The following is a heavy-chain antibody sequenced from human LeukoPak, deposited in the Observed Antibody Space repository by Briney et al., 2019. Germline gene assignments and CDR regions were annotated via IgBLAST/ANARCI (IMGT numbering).Heavy chain of an antibody. D-gene: IGHD3-3*01. CDR1: GYTFTGYY. Sequence: ASVKVSCKASGYTFTGYYMHWVRQAPGQGLEWMGWINPNSGGTNYAQKFQGRVTMTRDTSISTAYMELSRLRSDDTAVYYCARDVRGFWSGHVVGYWGQGTLVTVSP. V-gene: IGHV1-2*02. CDR3: ARDVRGFWSGHVVGY. CDR2: INPNSGGT. J-gene: IGHJ4*02.